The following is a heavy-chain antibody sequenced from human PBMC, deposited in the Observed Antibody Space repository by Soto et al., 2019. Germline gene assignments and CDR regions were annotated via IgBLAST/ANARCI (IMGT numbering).Heavy chain of an antibody. Sequence: SETLSLTCTVSGGSISTSSHYWGWIRQSPGKGLEWIGSIYYSGSTYYNPSLKSRVTISVDTSKSQFSLKLTSVTAADTAVYYCARGGSDGWEVAFDIWGQGTMVTVSS. CDR1: GGSISTSSHY. V-gene: IGHV4-39*07. D-gene: IGHD6-19*01. CDR3: ARGGSDGWEVAFDI. J-gene: IGHJ3*02. CDR2: IYYSGST.